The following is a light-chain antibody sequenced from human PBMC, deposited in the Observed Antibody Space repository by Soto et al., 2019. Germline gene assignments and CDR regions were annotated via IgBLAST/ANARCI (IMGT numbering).Light chain of an antibody. Sequence: EIVLTQSAATLSLSPGESVTLSCRASQTVSSYLAWYQQKPGQAPRLLIYDASNRATGIPDRFSGSGSGTDLTLTISSLEPEDFAVYYCQQRSNWPPITFGQGTRLEIK. CDR2: DAS. V-gene: IGKV3-11*01. CDR3: QQRSNWPPIT. J-gene: IGKJ5*01. CDR1: QTVSSY.